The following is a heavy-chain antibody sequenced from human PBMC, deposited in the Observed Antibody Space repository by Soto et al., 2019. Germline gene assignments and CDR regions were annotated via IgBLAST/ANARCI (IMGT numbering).Heavy chain of an antibody. CDR2: ISGYNGNT. Sequence: QVPLVQSGAEVKKPGASVKVSCKASGYTFTTYGIDWVRQAPGQGLEWMGWISGYNGNTNYAQKLQGRVTMTSDTSTNTAYMELRSLRSDDTAVYYCAREYGNYGPDYWGQGTLGTVSS. CDR3: AREYGNYGPDY. V-gene: IGHV1-18*01. J-gene: IGHJ4*02. CDR1: GYTFTTYG. D-gene: IGHD4-17*01.